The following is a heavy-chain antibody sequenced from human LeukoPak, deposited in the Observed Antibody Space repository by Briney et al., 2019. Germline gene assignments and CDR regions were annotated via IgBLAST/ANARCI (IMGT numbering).Heavy chain of an antibody. CDR2: ITGSGGST. Sequence: PGRSLRLSCAASGFTSSSYAMSWVRQAPGKGLEWVSAITGSGGSTYYADSVKGRFTISRDNSKVTLYLQMNSLRAEDTAVYYCAPRDEFGEYYFRYWGQGTLVTVSS. CDR1: GFTSSSYA. D-gene: IGHD4-17*01. CDR3: APRDEFGEYYFRY. V-gene: IGHV3-23*01. J-gene: IGHJ4*02.